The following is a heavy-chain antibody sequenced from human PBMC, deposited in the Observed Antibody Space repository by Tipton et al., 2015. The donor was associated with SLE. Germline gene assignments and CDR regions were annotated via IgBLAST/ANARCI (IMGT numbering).Heavy chain of an antibody. J-gene: IGHJ3*02. D-gene: IGHD1-26*01. Sequence: TLSLTCTVSGGSISSYYWSWIRQPAGSGLEWIGYIYYSGNTNYNPSLKSRVTISVDTSKNQFSLMLSSVTAADTAVYYCARIPGSTRAFDIWGQGTMVTVSS. CDR1: GGSISSYY. CDR3: ARIPGSTRAFDI. CDR2: IYYSGNT. V-gene: IGHV4-59*01.